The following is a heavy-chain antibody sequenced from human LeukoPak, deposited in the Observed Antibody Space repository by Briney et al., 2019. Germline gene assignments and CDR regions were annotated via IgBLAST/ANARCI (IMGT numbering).Heavy chain of an antibody. Sequence: SETLSLTCTVSGGSISSGGYYWSWIRRHPGKGLEWIGYIYDSGSTYYNPSLKSLVTISVDTSKNQFSLTPSSVPAADTAVYYCARGLHDYYDSSGYYSSGDHWFDPWGQGTLVTVSS. D-gene: IGHD3-22*01. CDR3: ARGLHDYYDSSGYYSSGDHWFDP. CDR2: IYDSGST. CDR1: GGSISSGGYY. J-gene: IGHJ5*02. V-gene: IGHV4-31*01.